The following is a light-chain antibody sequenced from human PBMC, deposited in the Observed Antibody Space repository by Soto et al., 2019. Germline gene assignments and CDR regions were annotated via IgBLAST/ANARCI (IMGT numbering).Light chain of an antibody. CDR2: EVS. Sequence: QSVLTQAASGSGSPGQSITISCTGTSSDVGSYNLVSWYQQHPGKAPKLMIYEVSKRPSGVSNRFSGSKSGNTASLTISGLQAEDEADYYCCSYAGSSTFYVFGTGTKVTVL. CDR3: CSYAGSSTFYV. V-gene: IGLV2-23*02. CDR1: SSDVGSYNL. J-gene: IGLJ1*01.